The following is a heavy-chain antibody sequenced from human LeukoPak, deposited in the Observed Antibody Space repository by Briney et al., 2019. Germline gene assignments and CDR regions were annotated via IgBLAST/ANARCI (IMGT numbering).Heavy chain of an antibody. J-gene: IGHJ1*01. Sequence: GGSLRLSRAASGFTFSTYWMHWVRQAPGKGLVWVSRVSTDGSNTGYADSVKGRFTISRDNAKNTIYLQMNSLRAEDTAVYYCARDSIKAVSAEYFQHWGQGTLVTVSS. CDR3: ARDSIKAVSAEYFQH. V-gene: IGHV3-74*01. CDR2: VSTDGSNT. D-gene: IGHD5/OR15-5a*01. CDR1: GFTFSTYW.